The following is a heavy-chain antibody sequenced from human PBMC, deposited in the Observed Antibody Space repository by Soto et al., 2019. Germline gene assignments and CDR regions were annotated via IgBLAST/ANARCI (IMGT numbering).Heavy chain of an antibody. J-gene: IGHJ5*02. CDR1: GYTFTSYA. D-gene: IGHD2-2*01. CDR2: INAGNGNT. CDR3: ARGIVVVPAAEDWFDP. Sequence: ASVKVSCKASGYTFTSYAMHWVRQAPGQRLEWMGWINAGNGNTKYSQKFQGRVTITRDTSASTAYMELSSLRSEDTAVYYCARGIVVVPAAEDWFDPWGQGTLVTVSP. V-gene: IGHV1-3*01.